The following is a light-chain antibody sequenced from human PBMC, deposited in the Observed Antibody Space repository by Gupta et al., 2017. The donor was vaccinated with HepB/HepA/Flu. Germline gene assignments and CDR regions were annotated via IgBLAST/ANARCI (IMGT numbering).Light chain of an antibody. J-gene: IGKJ4*01. CDR2: VVS. V-gene: IGKV2-28*01. CDR3: MQCLHPPRT. Sequence: DIVMTQFPLSLPVTPGEPASISCRSSQSLLNSNGYHYLDWYVQKPGQSPQLLISVVSLRASGVPDRFSGSGSGTDFTLTISRVEAEDVGVYYCMQCLHPPRTFGGGTKVEIK. CDR1: QSLLNSNGYHY.